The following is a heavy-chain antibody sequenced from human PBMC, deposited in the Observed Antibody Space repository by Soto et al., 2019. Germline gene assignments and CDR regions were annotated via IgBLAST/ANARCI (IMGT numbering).Heavy chain of an antibody. CDR3: ARALPAAIKGTWFDP. J-gene: IGHJ5*02. V-gene: IGHV3-23*01. CDR2: ITVSPTGT. D-gene: IGHD2-2*01. Sequence: EVQLLESGGGLVQPGGSLRLSCAASGFTYSSYAMSWVRQSPGKGLEWAAGITVSPTGTYYADSVKGRFTISRDNSENALYLQMNSLRADVTAVYYCARALPAAIKGTWFDPWGQGTPVTVAS. CDR1: GFTYSSYA.